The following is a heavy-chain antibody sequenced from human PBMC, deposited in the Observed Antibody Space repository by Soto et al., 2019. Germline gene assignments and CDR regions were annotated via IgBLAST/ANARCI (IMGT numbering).Heavy chain of an antibody. J-gene: IGHJ6*01. CDR1: GFTFSNYA. V-gene: IGHV3-23*01. Sequence: EVQLLESGGGLVQPGGSLRLSCAASGFTFSNYAMSWVRQAPGEGLEWVSGISGSGGSTHYADSVKGRFTISRDKAKKTLNLQMNGLRAGDTAVYYVAKASSFSTYYGMDWWGKGPRSPSP. D-gene: IGHD3-16*02. CDR3: AKASSFSTYYGMDW. CDR2: ISGSGGST.